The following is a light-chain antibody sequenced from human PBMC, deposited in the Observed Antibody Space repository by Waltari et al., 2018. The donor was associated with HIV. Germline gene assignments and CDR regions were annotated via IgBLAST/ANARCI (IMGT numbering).Light chain of an antibody. J-gene: IGLJ2*01. CDR2: GIS. CDR3: QSYDSRLSGSV. V-gene: IGLV1-40*01. CDR1: GSNIGATYD. Sequence: SVLTQPPSVSGAPGQRVTISCSESGSNIGATYDVHWYQHLPGTAPKLLIYGISNRPSGVPDRFSGSKSGTSASLAITGLQPEDEGDYYCQSYDSRLSGSVFGGGTKLTVL.